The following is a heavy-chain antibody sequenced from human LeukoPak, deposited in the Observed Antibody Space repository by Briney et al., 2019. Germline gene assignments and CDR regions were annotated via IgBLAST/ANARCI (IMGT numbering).Heavy chain of an antibody. Sequence: SETLSLTCTVSGGSISSYYWSWIRQPPGKGLEWIGYIYYSGSTNYNPSLKSRVTISVDTSKNQFSLKLSSVTAADTAVYYCAREPRTIVVVPAATPRYAFDIWGQGTMVTVSS. V-gene: IGHV4-59*12. CDR1: GGSISSYY. CDR2: IYYSGST. CDR3: AREPRTIVVVPAATPRYAFDI. D-gene: IGHD2-2*01. J-gene: IGHJ3*02.